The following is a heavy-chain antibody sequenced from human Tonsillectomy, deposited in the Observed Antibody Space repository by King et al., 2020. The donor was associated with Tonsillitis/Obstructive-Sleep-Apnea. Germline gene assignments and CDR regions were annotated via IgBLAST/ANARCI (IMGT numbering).Heavy chain of an antibody. CDR3: ARDREGAHDYYYYCYYMDV. Sequence: VQLVESGGGVVQPGRSLRLSCEGSGFTFNTYAMHWVRQAPGKGLEWVALISYDGNNKYYTDSVMGRFIIFRDKSKNTLYLQMNSLRAEDTAIYYCARDREGAHDYYYYCYYMDVWGKGTTVTVSS. J-gene: IGHJ6*03. CDR2: ISYDGNNK. V-gene: IGHV3-30*04. D-gene: IGHD1-1*01. CDR1: GFTFNTYA.